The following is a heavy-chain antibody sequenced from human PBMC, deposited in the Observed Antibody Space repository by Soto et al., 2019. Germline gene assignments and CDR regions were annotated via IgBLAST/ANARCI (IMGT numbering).Heavy chain of an antibody. D-gene: IGHD2-2*01. CDR2: IYSGGST. Sequence: GGSLRLSCAASGFTVSSNYMGWVRQAPGKGLEWVSVIYSGGSTYYADSVKGRFTISRDNSKNTLYLQMNSLRAEDTAVYYCATCTSCPRQDRPPPFTYYYYGMDVWGQGTTVTVSS. CDR1: GFTVSSNY. V-gene: IGHV3-53*01. CDR3: ATCTSCPRQDRPPPFTYYYYGMDV. J-gene: IGHJ6*02.